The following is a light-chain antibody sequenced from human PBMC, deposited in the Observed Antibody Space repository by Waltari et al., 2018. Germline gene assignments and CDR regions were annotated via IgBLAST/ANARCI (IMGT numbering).Light chain of an antibody. V-gene: IGLV2-8*01. CDR1: SSDIGRYAL. CDR3: SSHGGSDKFYV. Sequence: QSALTQPPSASGSPGQSVAISCTGTSSDIGRYALVSWYQQHPGQAPKLIISEVNKRPSGVPDRFSGAKSGNTASLTVSGLQAEDEADYYCSSHGGSDKFYVFGTGTKVTVL. J-gene: IGLJ1*01. CDR2: EVN.